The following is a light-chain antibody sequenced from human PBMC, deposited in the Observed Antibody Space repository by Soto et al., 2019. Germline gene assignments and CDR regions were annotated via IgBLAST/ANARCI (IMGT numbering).Light chain of an antibody. V-gene: IGKV1-39*01. J-gene: IGKJ1*01. CDR2: AAS. Sequence: DIQMTQSPSSLSASVGDRVTITCRASQFIWNFLNWYQQKPGKAPKPLIYAASSLQSGVPSRFSGSGSGTDFTLTISSLQPEDFATYYCQQSYSTPRTFGQGTKVEIK. CDR1: QFIWNF. CDR3: QQSYSTPRT.